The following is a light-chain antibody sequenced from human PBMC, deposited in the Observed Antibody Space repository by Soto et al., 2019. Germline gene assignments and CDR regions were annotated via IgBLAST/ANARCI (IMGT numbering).Light chain of an antibody. V-gene: IGKV3-11*01. J-gene: IGKJ4*01. CDR1: PSVSNS. CDR2: DAF. CDR3: QQRNRWPPVT. Sequence: ESVLTQSPATLSLSPGERATLSCRASPSVSNSLAWYQHKPGQAPRLLIYDAFNRATGVPTRFSGSGSGTDFTLTISSLEPEDFAVYYCQQRNRWPPVTFSGGTKVDIK.